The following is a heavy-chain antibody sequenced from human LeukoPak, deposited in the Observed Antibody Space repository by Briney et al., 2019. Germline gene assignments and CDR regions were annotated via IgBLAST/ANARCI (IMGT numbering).Heavy chain of an antibody. D-gene: IGHD1-14*01. Sequence: SVTVSCKASGYTFTGYYMHWVRQAPGQGLEWMGWINPNSGGTNYAQKFQGRVTMTRDTSISTAYMELSRLRSDDTAVYYCARDTPRREGNWFDPWGQGTLVTVSS. CDR3: ARDTPRREGNWFDP. CDR2: INPNSGGT. CDR1: GYTFTGYY. J-gene: IGHJ5*02. V-gene: IGHV1-2*02.